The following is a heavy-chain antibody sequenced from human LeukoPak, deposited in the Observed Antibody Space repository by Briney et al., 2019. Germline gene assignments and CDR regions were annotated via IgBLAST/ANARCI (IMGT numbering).Heavy chain of an antibody. D-gene: IGHD3-10*01. J-gene: IGHJ4*02. V-gene: IGHV3-7*01. CDR1: GFTFTTYW. CDR3: AKDRVFELWFEEASPYYFDY. Sequence: GGSLRLSCAASGFTFTTYWMAWVRQAPEKGLEWVANINGDGSRKNYLDSVKGRFTISRDNTKNSVYLQMNSLRAEDTAVYYCAKDRVFELWFEEASPYYFDYWGQGTLVTVSS. CDR2: INGDGSRK.